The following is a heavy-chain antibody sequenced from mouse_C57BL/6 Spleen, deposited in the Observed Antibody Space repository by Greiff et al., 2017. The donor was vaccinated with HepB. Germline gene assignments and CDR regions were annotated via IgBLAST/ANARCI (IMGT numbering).Heavy chain of an antibody. CDR1: GYTFTSYW. J-gene: IGHJ3*01. Sequence: VQLQQPGAELVMPGASVKLSCKASGYTFTSYWMHWVKQRPGQGLEWIGEIDPSDSYTNYNQKFKGKSTLTVDKSSSTAYMQLSSLTSEDSAVYYCARSEGYYGNYEFAYWGQGTLVTVSA. CDR3: ARSEGYYGNYEFAY. D-gene: IGHD2-1*01. CDR2: IDPSDSYT. V-gene: IGHV1-69*01.